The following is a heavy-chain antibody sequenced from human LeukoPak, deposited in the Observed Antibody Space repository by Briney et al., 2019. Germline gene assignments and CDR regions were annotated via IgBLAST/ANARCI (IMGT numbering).Heavy chain of an antibody. CDR1: GFTLSSYA. D-gene: IGHD6-13*01. Sequence: GGSLRLSCAASGFTLSSYAMSWVRQAPGKGLEWVSAISGSGGSTYYADSVKGRFTISRDNSKNTLYLQMNSLRAEDTAVYYCAKVFGSSWYSVSYYYYMDVWGKGTTVTVSS. J-gene: IGHJ6*03. CDR3: AKVFGSSWYSVSYYYYMDV. CDR2: ISGSGGST. V-gene: IGHV3-23*01.